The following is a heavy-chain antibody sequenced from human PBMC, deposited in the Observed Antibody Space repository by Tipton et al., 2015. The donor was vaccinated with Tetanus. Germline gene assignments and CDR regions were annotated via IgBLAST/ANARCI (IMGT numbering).Heavy chain of an antibody. V-gene: IGHV4-39*01. CDR1: GVSIADNTNY. CDR3: ARHSSGYFTFFDY. CDR2: IYFSGDT. Sequence: LRLSCTVSGVSIADNTNYWGWIRQSPGKGLEWIGSIYFSGDTYSNPSLKSRATISVDTSRNQFSLRLGSVIAADTAVYYCARHSSGYFTFFDYWGQGTLVTASS. D-gene: IGHD3-22*01. J-gene: IGHJ4*02.